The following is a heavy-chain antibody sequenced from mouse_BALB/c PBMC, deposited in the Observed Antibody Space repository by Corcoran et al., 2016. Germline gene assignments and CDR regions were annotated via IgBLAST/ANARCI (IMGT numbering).Heavy chain of an antibody. CDR3: AREGYDDAMDY. CDR2: INPYNDGT. D-gene: IGHD2-2*01. J-gene: IGHJ4*01. Sequence: EVQLQQSGPELVKLGASVKMSCKASGYTFTSYVMHWVKQKPGQGLEWIGYINPYNDGTKYNEKFKGKATLTSDKSSSTAYMELSSLTSEDSAVYYCAREGYDDAMDYWGQGTSVTVSS. CDR1: GYTFTSYV. V-gene: IGHV1S136*01.